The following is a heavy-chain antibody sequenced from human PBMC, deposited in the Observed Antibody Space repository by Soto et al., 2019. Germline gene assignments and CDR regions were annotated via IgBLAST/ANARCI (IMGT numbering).Heavy chain of an antibody. D-gene: IGHD3-9*01. CDR1: VGSISSGGYY. J-gene: IGHJ5*02. V-gene: IGHV4-31*02. Sequence: PSETLSLTCTVSVGSISSGGYYWSRIRQHPGKGLEWIGYIYYSGSTYYNPSLKSRVTISVDTSKNQFSLKLSSVTAADTAVYYCARRPDILTGYYWNWFDPWGQGTLVTVSS. CDR2: IYYSGST. CDR3: ARRPDILTGYYWNWFDP.